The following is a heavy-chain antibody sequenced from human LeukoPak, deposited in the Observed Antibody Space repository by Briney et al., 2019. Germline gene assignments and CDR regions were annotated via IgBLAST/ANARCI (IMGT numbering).Heavy chain of an antibody. V-gene: IGHV3-30*04. CDR2: ISYDGSNK. D-gene: IGHD6-13*01. Sequence: GGSLRLSCAASGFTFSSYAMHWVRQAPGKGLEWVAVISYDGSNKHYADSVKGRFTISRDNSKNTLYLQMNSLRAEDTAVYCCARDGYSSSWYYFDYWGQGTLVTVSS. CDR1: GFTFSSYA. J-gene: IGHJ4*02. CDR3: ARDGYSSSWYYFDY.